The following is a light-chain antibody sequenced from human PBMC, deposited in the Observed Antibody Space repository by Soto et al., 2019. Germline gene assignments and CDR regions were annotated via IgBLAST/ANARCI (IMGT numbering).Light chain of an antibody. V-gene: IGLV4-69*01. CDR2: LNSDGSH. CDR1: SGHSNYA. CDR3: QTWGSGIVV. Sequence: QPVLTQSPSASASLGASVKLTCTLSSGHSNYAIAWHQQQSEKGPRYLMKLNSDGSHSKGDGIPDRFSGSSSGAERYLTIPRLQSEDGADYYCQTWGSGIVVFGGGTKLTVL. J-gene: IGLJ2*01.